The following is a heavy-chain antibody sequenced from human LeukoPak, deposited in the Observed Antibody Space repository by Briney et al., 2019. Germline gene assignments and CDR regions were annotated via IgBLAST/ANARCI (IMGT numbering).Heavy chain of an antibody. CDR1: GGSISSYY. CDR3: ARSTYDFWSGFDPDWFDP. V-gene: IGHV4-59*01. J-gene: IGHJ5*02. CDR2: IYYSGST. D-gene: IGHD3-3*01. Sequence: SETLSRTCTVSGGSISSYYWSWIRQPPGKGLEWIGYIYYSGSTNYNPSLKSRVTISVDTSKNQFSLKLSSVTAADTAVYYCARSTYDFWSGFDPDWFDPWGQGTLVTVSS.